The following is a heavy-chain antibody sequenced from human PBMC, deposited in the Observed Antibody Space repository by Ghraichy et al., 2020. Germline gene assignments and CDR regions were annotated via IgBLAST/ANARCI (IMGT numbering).Heavy chain of an antibody. CDR2: MNHSGST. CDR3: ARVRIAARPMDY. J-gene: IGHJ4*02. CDR1: GGSFSGYS. D-gene: IGHD6-6*01. Sequence: SETLSLTCAVYGGSFSGYSWSWIRQPPGQGLEWIGEMNHSGSTNYNPSLKSRVTISVDTSKNQFSLKLSSVTAADTAVYYCARVRIAARPMDYWGQGTLVTVSS. V-gene: IGHV4-34*01.